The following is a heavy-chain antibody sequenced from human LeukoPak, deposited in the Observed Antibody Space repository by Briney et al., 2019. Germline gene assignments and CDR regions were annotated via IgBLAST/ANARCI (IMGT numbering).Heavy chain of an antibody. V-gene: IGHV3-30*02. CDR2: IRYDGTNK. Sequence: GGSLTLSCAASGFILSRNGMHWVRQAPGKGLEWVAFIRYDGTNKYYADSVKGRFTISRDNSKNTLCLQMNSLRGEDKAVYYCARYLYGSGTYHIDYWGQGTLVTVSS. CDR1: GFILSRNG. CDR3: ARYLYGSGTYHIDY. J-gene: IGHJ4*02. D-gene: IGHD3-10*01.